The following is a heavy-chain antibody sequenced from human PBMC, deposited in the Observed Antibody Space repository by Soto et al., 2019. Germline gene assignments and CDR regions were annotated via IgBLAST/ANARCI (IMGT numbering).Heavy chain of an antibody. Sequence: NPGGSLRLSCAASGFTFSDYYMSWIRQAPGKGLEWVSYISSSGSTIYYADSVKGRFTISRDNAKNSLYLQMNSLRAEDTAVYYCARDWPELRFLQSGMDVWGQGTTVTVSS. J-gene: IGHJ6*02. D-gene: IGHD3-3*01. CDR3: ARDWPELRFLQSGMDV. CDR1: GFTFSDYY. V-gene: IGHV3-11*01. CDR2: ISSSGSTI.